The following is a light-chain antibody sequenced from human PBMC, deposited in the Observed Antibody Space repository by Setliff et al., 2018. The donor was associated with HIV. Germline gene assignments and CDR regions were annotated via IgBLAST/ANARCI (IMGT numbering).Light chain of an antibody. CDR3: SSYTSSSTPYV. V-gene: IGLV2-14*01. J-gene: IGLJ1*01. CDR1: SSDVNGYNY. Sequence: QSVLTQSASVSGSPGQSITISCTGTSSDVNGYNYVSWYQQHPGKAPKLMIYEVSNRPSGVSNRFSGSKSGNTAPLTISGLQAEDEADYYCSSYTSSSTPYVFGTGTKGTVL. CDR2: EVS.